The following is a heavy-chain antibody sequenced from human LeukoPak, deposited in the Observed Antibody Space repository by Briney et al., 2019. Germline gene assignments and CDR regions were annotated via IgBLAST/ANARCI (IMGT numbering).Heavy chain of an antibody. J-gene: IGHJ4*02. Sequence: GGSLRLSCVASGFPFIFAMSWVRQAPGKGLEWVSTISRDGADTYYADSVRGRFTISRDNSKNMLYLQMNSLRAEDTAVYYCAKQSTARSLGEGGQGTLVTVSS. D-gene: IGHD6-6*01. CDR1: GFPFIFA. CDR2: ISRDGADT. CDR3: AKQSTARSLGE. V-gene: IGHV3-23*01.